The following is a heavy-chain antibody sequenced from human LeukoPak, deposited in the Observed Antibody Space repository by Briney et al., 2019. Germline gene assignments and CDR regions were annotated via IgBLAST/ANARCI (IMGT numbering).Heavy chain of an antibody. CDR1: GGSISSYY. D-gene: IGHD6-19*01. V-gene: IGHV4-59*01. CDR2: IYYSGST. CDR3: ARVPQGIAVAGIFDY. Sequence: SETLSLTCTVSGGSISSYYWSWIRQHPGKGLEWIGYIYYSGSTYYNPSLKSRVTISVDTSKNQFSLKLSSVTAADTAVYYCARVPQGIAVAGIFDYWGQGTLVTVSS. J-gene: IGHJ4*02.